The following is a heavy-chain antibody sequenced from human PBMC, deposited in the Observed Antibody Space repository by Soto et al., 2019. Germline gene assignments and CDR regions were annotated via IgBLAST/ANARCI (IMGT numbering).Heavy chain of an antibody. CDR3: ARDDNGENGRAFDP. D-gene: IGHD4-17*01. J-gene: IGHJ5*02. Sequence: SETLSLTCTVSGGSISNYYWSWIRQPAGKGLEWIGRIYTSGNTNYNPSLKGRVTMSVDMSKNQFSLKLSSVAAADTAVYYCARDDNGENGRAFDPWGQGTLVTVSS. CDR2: IYTSGNT. CDR1: GGSISNYY. V-gene: IGHV4-4*07.